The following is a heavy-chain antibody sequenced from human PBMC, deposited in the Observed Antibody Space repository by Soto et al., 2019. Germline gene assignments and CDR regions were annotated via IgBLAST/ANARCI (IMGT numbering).Heavy chain of an antibody. V-gene: IGHV3-30-3*01. CDR3: ARGSNSRLWFGELLFPPYYYYYGMDV. D-gene: IGHD3-10*01. Sequence: AGGSLRLSCAASGFTFSSYSMHWVRQAPGKGLEWVAVISYDGSNKYYADSVKGRFTISRDNSKNTLYLQMNSLRAEDTAVYYCARGSNSRLWFGELLFPPYYYYYGMDVWGQGTRVTVSS. CDR2: ISYDGSNK. J-gene: IGHJ6*02. CDR1: GFTFSSYS.